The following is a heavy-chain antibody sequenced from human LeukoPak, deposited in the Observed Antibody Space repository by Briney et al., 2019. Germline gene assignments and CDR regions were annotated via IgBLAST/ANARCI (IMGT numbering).Heavy chain of an antibody. CDR2: MNPNSGNT. J-gene: IGHJ6*04. CDR1: GYTFTSYG. D-gene: IGHD3-22*01. Sequence: ASVKVSCKASGYTFTSYGISWVRQATGQGLEWMGWMNPNSGNTGYAQKFQGRVTITRNTSISTAYMELSRLRFDDTAVYYCARESEEGYYYDNSGMDVWGKGTTVTVSS. CDR3: ARESEEGYYYDNSGMDV. V-gene: IGHV1-8*03.